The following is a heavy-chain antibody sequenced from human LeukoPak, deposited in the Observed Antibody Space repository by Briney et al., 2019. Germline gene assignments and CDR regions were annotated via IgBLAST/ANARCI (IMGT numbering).Heavy chain of an antibody. CDR1: GFTFSSYG. CDR3: AREGIAAAGKRDWFDP. J-gene: IGHJ5*02. V-gene: IGHV3-33*01. CDR2: IWYDGSSK. Sequence: PGGSLRLSCAASGFTFSSYGMHWVRQAPGKGLEWVAVIWYDGSSKYYADSVKGRFTISRDNSKNTLYLQMNSLRAEDTAVYYCAREGIAAAGKRDWFDPWGQGTLVTVSS. D-gene: IGHD6-13*01.